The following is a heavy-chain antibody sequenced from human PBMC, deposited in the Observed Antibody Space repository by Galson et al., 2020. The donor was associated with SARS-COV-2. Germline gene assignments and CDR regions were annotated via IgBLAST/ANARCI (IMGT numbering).Heavy chain of an antibody. D-gene: IGHD3-3*01. CDR3: AHIANGGRGYRGS. J-gene: IGHJ4*02. CDR1: GFSLSTSGVG. CDR2: LLWADDN. Sequence: ESGHTLANPTQTLTLTCPFSGFSLSTSGVGVGWIRQPPGQAPEWLAFLLWADDNRYRPSLKNRLNVIKDTSKDQVVLTLTNVGPVDAGTYYLAHIANGGRGYRGSWGQGIQVAVSS. V-gene: IGHV2-5*02.